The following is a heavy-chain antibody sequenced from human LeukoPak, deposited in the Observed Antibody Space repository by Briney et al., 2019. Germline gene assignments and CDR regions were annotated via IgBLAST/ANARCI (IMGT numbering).Heavy chain of an antibody. CDR2: IKQDGSEK. D-gene: IGHD1-26*01. Sequence: GGSLRLSCAASGLTFSSYWMSWVRQAPGKGLEWVANIKQDGSEKYYVDSVKGRFTISRDNAKNSLYLQMNSLRAEDTAVYYCARVGGSYYIDYWGQGTLVTVSS. V-gene: IGHV3-7*01. J-gene: IGHJ4*02. CDR1: GLTFSSYW. CDR3: ARVGGSYYIDY.